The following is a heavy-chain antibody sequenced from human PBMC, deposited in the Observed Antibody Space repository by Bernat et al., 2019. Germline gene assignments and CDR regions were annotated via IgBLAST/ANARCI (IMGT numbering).Heavy chain of an antibody. CDR1: GFTFSNAW. Sequence: EVQLVESGGDLAKPGGSLRLACAASGFTFSNAWMSWVRQAPGKGLEWIGRIKSKTDGGSTDNAAPVKGRFIISRDESRNTLYLQMNSLNTEETAVYYCANMFRAGNKGDAFDIWGQGTMVTVSS. D-gene: IGHD6-13*01. J-gene: IGHJ3*02. V-gene: IGHV3-15*01. CDR3: ANMFRAGNKGDAFDI. CDR2: IKSKTDGGST.